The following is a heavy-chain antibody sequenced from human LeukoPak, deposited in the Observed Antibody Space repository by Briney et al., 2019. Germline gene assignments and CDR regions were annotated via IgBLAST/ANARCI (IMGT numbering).Heavy chain of an antibody. CDR1: GYTFTGYY. CDR3: ARGPLWFGALFDY. V-gene: IGHV1-2*04. J-gene: IGHJ4*02. Sequence: GASVKVSCKASGYTFTGYYMHWVRQAPGQWLEWMGWINPNSGGTNYAQKFQGWVTMTRDTSISTAYMELSRLRSDDTAVYYCARGPLWFGALFDYWGQGTLVTVSS. D-gene: IGHD3-10*01. CDR2: INPNSGGT.